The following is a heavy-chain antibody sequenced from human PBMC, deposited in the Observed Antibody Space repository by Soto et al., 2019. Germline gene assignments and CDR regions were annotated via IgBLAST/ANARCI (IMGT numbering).Heavy chain of an antibody. Sequence: SETLSLTCTVSGASISGFYWSWIRKSAGKGLEWIGRIYATGTTDYNPSLKSRVMMSVETSKKQFSLKLRSVTAADTAVYYCVRGGTKTLRDWFDHWGQGISVTVSS. CDR2: IYATGTT. D-gene: IGHD1-1*01. CDR1: GASISGFY. V-gene: IGHV4-4*07. CDR3: VRGGTKTLRDWFDH. J-gene: IGHJ5*02.